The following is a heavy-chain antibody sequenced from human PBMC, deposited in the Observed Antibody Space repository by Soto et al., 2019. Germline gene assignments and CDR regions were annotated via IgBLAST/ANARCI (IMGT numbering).Heavy chain of an antibody. V-gene: IGHV1-24*01. J-gene: IGHJ6*03. CDR1: GYTPTELS. Sequence: ASVKVSCKVSGYTPTELSMHWVRQAPGKGLEWMGGFDPEDGETIYAQKLQGRVTMTADTSTSTAYMELRSLRSDDTAVYYCARGAIEGSYYYMDVWGKGTTVTVSS. D-gene: IGHD3-10*01. CDR3: ARGAIEGSYYYMDV. CDR2: FDPEDGET.